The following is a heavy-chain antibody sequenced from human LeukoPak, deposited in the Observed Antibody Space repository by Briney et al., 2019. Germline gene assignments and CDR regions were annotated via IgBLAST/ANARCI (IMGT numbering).Heavy chain of an antibody. CDR2: ISSSSSYI. CDR3: ARDSSWHVPVPENPVAFDY. Sequence: GGSLRLSCAASGFTFSSYEMNWVRQAPGKGLEWVSSISSSSSYIYYADSVKGRFTISRDNAKNSLYLQMNSLRAEDTAMYYCARDSSWHVPVPENPVAFDYWGQGTLVTVSS. J-gene: IGHJ4*02. D-gene: IGHD6-13*01. V-gene: IGHV3-21*01. CDR1: GFTFSSYE.